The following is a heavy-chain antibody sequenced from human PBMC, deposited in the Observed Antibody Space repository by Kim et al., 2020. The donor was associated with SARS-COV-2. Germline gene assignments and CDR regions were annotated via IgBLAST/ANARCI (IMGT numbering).Heavy chain of an antibody. CDR1: GFTFSSYG. V-gene: IGHV3-33*06. D-gene: IGHD7-27*01. J-gene: IGHJ2*01. Sequence: GGSLRLSCAASGFTFSSYGMHWVRQAPGKGLEWVAVIWYDGSNKYYADSVKGRFTISRDNSKNTLYLQMNSLRAEDTAVYYCAKGELGYFDLWGRGTLVTVSS. CDR2: IWYDGSNK. CDR3: AKGELGYFDL.